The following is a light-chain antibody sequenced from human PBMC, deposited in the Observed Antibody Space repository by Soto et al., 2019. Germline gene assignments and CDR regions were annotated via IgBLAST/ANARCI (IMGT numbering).Light chain of an antibody. CDR3: HPHNSRPPIA. CDR2: GAS. CDR1: QSASTN. V-gene: IGKV3-15*01. Sequence: EIVLTQSPVTLSVSPGERATLFCRASQSASTNLAWYQHKPGQAPRLLIYGASTRATAIPARFSGSGSGTDFTLTINSLDSEDFPFFYRHPHNSRPPIAFAQEPRL. J-gene: IGKJ5*01.